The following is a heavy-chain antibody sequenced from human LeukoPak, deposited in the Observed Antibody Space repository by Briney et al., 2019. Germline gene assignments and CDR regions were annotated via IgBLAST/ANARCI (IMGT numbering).Heavy chain of an antibody. CDR1: GDSISSNDYY. D-gene: IGHD3-22*01. Sequence: PSQTLSLTCTVSGDSISSNDYYWSWIRQHPGKGLEWIGYIYYSGSTYYNPSLKSRVTISVDTSKNQFSPKLSSVTAADTAVYYCARGHRNYDSSGYLRVDAFDIWGQGTMVTVSS. V-gene: IGHV4-31*03. J-gene: IGHJ3*02. CDR2: IYYSGST. CDR3: ARGHRNYDSSGYLRVDAFDI.